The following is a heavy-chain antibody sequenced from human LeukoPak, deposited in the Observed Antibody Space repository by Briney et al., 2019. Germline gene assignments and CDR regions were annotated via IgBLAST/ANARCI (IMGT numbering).Heavy chain of an antibody. D-gene: IGHD2-2*01. Sequence: SETLSLTCTVSGDSISSSSYYWGWIRQPPGKGLEWIGSIYYSGSTYYNPSLKSRVTISVDTSKNQFSLKLSSVTAADTAVYYCARGLRVDIVVVPAAPFDYWGQGTLVTVSS. J-gene: IGHJ4*02. CDR3: ARGLRVDIVVVPAAPFDY. V-gene: IGHV4-39*07. CDR1: GDSISSSSYY. CDR2: IYYSGST.